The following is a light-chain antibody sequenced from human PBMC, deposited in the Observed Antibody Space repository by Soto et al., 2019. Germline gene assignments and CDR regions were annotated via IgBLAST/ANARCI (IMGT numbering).Light chain of an antibody. J-gene: IGKJ3*01. V-gene: IGKV3-20*01. CDR3: QQYDSSPFT. Sequence: DIVLTQSPGTLSLSPGERATLSCRASQSVSSSYLAWYQQKPGQAPRLLIYGASSRATGIPDRFSGSGSGTDFTLTISRLEPEDFAVYYCQQYDSSPFTFGPGTKVDIK. CDR2: GAS. CDR1: QSVSSSY.